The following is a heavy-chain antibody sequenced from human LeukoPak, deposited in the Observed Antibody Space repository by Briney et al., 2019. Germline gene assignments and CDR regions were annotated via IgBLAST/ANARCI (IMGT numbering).Heavy chain of an antibody. CDR3: VRTAGIFWSGAYYFDS. CDR2: MNPNSGNI. V-gene: IGHV1-8*01. Sequence: GASVKVSCKASGDSFTNYDINWVRQATGQGLEWMRWMNPNSGNIGYAQKFQGRLTMIRNTSMNTSYMELRSLTSDDTAVYYCVRTAGIFWSGAYYFDSWGQGTLVTVSS. CDR1: GDSFTNYD. D-gene: IGHD3-3*01. J-gene: IGHJ4*02.